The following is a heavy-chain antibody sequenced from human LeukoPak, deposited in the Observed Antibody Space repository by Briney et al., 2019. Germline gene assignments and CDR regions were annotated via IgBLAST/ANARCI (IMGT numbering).Heavy chain of an antibody. CDR2: IIPIFGTG. CDR1: GGTFHRYV. J-gene: IGHJ3*02. V-gene: IGHV1-69*05. D-gene: IGHD6-19*01. CDR3: AREDYSSGYYAFEM. Sequence: SVKVSCKAAGGTFHRYVINWVRQAPGQGLEWMGQIIPIFGTGSNAQKFQGRVTITTDESTAYMELSSLTSEDTAVYYCAREDYSSGYYAFEMWGQGTMVTVSS.